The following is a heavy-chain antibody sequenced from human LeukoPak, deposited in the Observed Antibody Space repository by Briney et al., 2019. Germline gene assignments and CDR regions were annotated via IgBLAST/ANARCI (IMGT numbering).Heavy chain of an antibody. Sequence: SETLSLTCTVSGGSISSSSYYWGWIRQPPGMGLERIGSIHYSGSTYYNPSLKSRVTISVDTSKNQFSLKLSSVTAADTAVYYCARQRETGHPTTLDYWGQGTLVTVSS. CDR3: ARQRETGHPTTLDY. CDR2: IHYSGST. J-gene: IGHJ4*02. V-gene: IGHV4-39*01. CDR1: GGSISSSSYY. D-gene: IGHD1-7*01.